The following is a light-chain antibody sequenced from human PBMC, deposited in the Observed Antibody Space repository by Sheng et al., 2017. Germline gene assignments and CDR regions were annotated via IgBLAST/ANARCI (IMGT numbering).Light chain of an antibody. CDR2: DAS. V-gene: IGKV3-11*01. Sequence: EIVLTQSPGTLSLSPGERATLSCRASQSVSRSYLAWYQHKPGQAPRLLIYDASNRATGIPARFSGSGSGTDFTLTISSLEPEDFAVYYCQQSTIWPRGWTFGQGTKVEIK. CDR1: QSVSRSY. J-gene: IGKJ1*01. CDR3: QQSTIWPRGWT.